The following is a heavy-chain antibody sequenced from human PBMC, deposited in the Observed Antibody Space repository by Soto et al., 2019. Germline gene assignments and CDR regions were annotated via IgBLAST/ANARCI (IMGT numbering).Heavy chain of an antibody. V-gene: IGHV3-30-3*01. CDR1: GFTFSSYA. J-gene: IGHJ4*02. CDR3: ARGSGDGRYYFDY. CDR2: ISYDGSNK. Sequence: GGSLRLSCAASGFTFSSYAMHWVRQAPGKGLEWVAVISYDGSNKYYADSVKGRFTISRDNSKNTLYLQMNSLRAEDTAVYYCARGSGDGRYYFDYWGQGTLVTVSS. D-gene: IGHD3-10*01.